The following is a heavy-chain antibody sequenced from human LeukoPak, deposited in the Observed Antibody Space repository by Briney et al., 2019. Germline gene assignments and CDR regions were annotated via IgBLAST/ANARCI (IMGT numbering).Heavy chain of an antibody. CDR2: IYSGGST. CDR1: GFTVSSNY. CDR3: ARDLPYYDSSGYYWY. V-gene: IGHV3-66*01. J-gene: IGHJ4*02. Sequence: PGGSLRLSCAASGFTVSSNYMSWVRQAPGKGLEWVSVIYSGGSTYYADSVKGRFTISRDNSKNTLYLQMSSLRAEDTAVYYCARDLPYYDSSGYYWYWGQGTLVTVSS. D-gene: IGHD3-22*01.